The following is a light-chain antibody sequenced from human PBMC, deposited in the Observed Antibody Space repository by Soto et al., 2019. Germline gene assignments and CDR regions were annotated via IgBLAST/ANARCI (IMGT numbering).Light chain of an antibody. V-gene: IGKV3-11*01. J-gene: IGKJ2*01. CDR3: QQRSSWPRMYT. CDR1: QSDGNY. Sequence: IVLTQSPATLSLSPGERATLSCRASQSDGNYIAWYQQKPGQPPSLLIYDVSNRATGVPARFSGSGSGTDFTLTISSLEPEDFGVYHCQQRSSWPRMYTFGQGTKLEI. CDR2: DVS.